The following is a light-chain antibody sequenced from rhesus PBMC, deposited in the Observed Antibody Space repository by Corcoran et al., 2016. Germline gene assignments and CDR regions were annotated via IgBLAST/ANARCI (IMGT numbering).Light chain of an antibody. J-gene: IGKJ4*01. CDR1: QGISSY. Sequence: DIQMTQSPSSLSASVGDTVTITCRASQGISSYLAWYQQKPGKAPKPLIYYASNLESGVPSRDSGSGTGTEFTLPLSSLQPEAFAPYDSQQYGRAPLTFGGRTKVDIQ. CDR2: YAS. CDR3: QQYGRAPLT. V-gene: IGKV1-37*01.